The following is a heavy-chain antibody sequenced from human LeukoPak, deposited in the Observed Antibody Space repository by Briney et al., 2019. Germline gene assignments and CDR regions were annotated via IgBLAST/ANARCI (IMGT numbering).Heavy chain of an antibody. CDR1: GFTFSSYA. J-gene: IGHJ6*02. D-gene: IGHD2-15*01. V-gene: IGHV3-23*01. Sequence: QSGGSLRLSCAASGFTFSSYAMSWVRQAPGKGLEWVSAISGSGGSTYYADSVKGRFTISRDNSKNTLYLQMNSLRAEDTAVYYCAKAESGSPYYYYYGMDVWGQGTTVTVSS. CDR3: AKAESGSPYYYYYGMDV. CDR2: ISGSGGST.